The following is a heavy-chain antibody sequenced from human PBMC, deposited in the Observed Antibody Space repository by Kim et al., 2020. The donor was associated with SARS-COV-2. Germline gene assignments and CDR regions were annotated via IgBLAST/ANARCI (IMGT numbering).Heavy chain of an antibody. Sequence: GGSLRLSCAASGFTVSSNYMSWVRQAPGKGLEWVSVIYSGGSTYYADSVKGRFTISRDNSKNTLYLQMNSLRAEDTAVYYCARDRRPPTSVLLWFGESPVDYAYGMDVWGQGTTVTVSS. J-gene: IGHJ6*02. CDR2: IYSGGST. CDR3: ARDRRPPTSVLLWFGESPVDYAYGMDV. V-gene: IGHV3-53*01. CDR1: GFTVSSNY. D-gene: IGHD3-10*01.